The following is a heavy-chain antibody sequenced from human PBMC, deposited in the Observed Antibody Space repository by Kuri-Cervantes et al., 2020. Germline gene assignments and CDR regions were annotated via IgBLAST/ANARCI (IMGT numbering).Heavy chain of an antibody. J-gene: IGHJ6*02. Sequence: ASVKVSCKASAYTFTGYYVHWVRQAPGQGLEWMGWINPNSGGTIYAQKFQGRVTMTRNTSISTAYMELSSLRSEDTAVYYCARGLPRGVVTPSYYYYGMDVWGQGTTVTVSS. CDR2: INPNSGGT. V-gene: IGHV1-2*02. CDR1: AYTFTGYY. CDR3: ARGLPRGVVTPSYYYYGMDV. D-gene: IGHD3-3*01.